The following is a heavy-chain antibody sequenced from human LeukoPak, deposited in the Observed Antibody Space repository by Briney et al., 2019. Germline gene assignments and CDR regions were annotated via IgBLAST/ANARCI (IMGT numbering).Heavy chain of an antibody. J-gene: IGHJ5*02. CDR1: GGSFSGYY. V-gene: IGHV4-34*01. Sequence: SETLSLTCAVYGGSFSGYYWSWIRQPPGKGLEWIGEINHSGSTNYNPSLKSRVTISVDTSKNQFSLKLSSVTAADTAVYYCARGLWFDPWGQGTLVTVSS. CDR3: ARGLWFDP. CDR2: INHSGST.